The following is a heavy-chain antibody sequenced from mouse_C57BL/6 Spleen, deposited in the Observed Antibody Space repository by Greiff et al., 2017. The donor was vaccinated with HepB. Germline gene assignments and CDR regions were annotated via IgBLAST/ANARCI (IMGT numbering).Heavy chain of an antibody. CDR1: GYTFTSYW. D-gene: IGHD2-1*01. CDR2: IYPGSGST. V-gene: IGHV1-55*01. CDR3: ARCYYGNYYAMDY. Sequence: VQLQQPGAELVKPGASVKMSCKASGYTFTSYWITWVKQRPGQGLEWIGDIYPGSGSTNYNEKFKSKATLTVDTSSSTAYMQLSSLTSEDSAVYYCARCYYGNYYAMDYWGQGTSVTVSS. J-gene: IGHJ4*01.